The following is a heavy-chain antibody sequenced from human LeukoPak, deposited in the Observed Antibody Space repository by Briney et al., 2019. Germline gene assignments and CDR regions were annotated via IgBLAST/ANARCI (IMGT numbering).Heavy chain of an antibody. CDR1: GGSISSGDYY. Sequence: SETLSLTCTVSGGSISSGDYYWIWIRQPPGKGLEWIGYIYYSGSTYYNPSLKSRVTISVDTSKNQFSRKLSSVTAADTAVYYIAGYYDSSGYYSKKGEYYFDYWGQGTLVTVSS. CDR3: AGYYDSSGYYSKKGEYYFDY. D-gene: IGHD3-22*01. V-gene: IGHV4-30-4*08. CDR2: IYYSGST. J-gene: IGHJ4*02.